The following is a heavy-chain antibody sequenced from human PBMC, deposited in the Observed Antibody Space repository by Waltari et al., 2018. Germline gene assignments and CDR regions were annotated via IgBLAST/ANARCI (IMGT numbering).Heavy chain of an antibody. CDR3: ASPAGYYYDSSGYPFDY. J-gene: IGHJ4*02. D-gene: IGHD3-22*01. CDR1: GGSISSSSYY. Sequence: QLQLQESGPGLVKPSETLSLTCTVSGGSISSSSYYWGWIRQPPGKGLEWIGSIYYSGSTYYNPSLKRRVTISVDTSKNQFSLELSSVTAADTAVYYCASPAGYYYDSSGYPFDYWGQGTLVTVSS. V-gene: IGHV4-39*07. CDR2: IYYSGST.